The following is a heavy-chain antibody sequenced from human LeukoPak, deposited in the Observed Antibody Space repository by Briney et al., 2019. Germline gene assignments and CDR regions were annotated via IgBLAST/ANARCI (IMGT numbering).Heavy chain of an antibody. V-gene: IGHV3-11*04. CDR3: ARWSSSWYR. D-gene: IGHD6-13*01. CDR2: ISSSGSTI. J-gene: IGHJ4*02. Sequence: GGSLRLSCAASGFTFSDYYMSWVGQAPGKGGEWGSYISSSGSTIYYEDSVKGRFTISRDNAKTSLYLQMNSLRAEDTAVYYCARWSSSWYRWGQGTLVTVSS. CDR1: GFTFSDYY.